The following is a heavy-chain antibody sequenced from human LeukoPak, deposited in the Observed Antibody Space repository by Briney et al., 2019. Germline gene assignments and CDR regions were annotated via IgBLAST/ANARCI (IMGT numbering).Heavy chain of an antibody. Sequence: GGSLRLSCAASGFTFSSYWMHWVRQAPGKGLVWVSRINSDGSSTSYADSVKGRFTISRDNAKNTLYLQMNSLRAEDTAVYYCASLTTVVTQEIYDYWGQGTLVTVSS. V-gene: IGHV3-74*01. CDR2: INSDGSST. J-gene: IGHJ4*02. D-gene: IGHD4-23*01. CDR3: ASLTTVVTQEIYDY. CDR1: GFTFSSYW.